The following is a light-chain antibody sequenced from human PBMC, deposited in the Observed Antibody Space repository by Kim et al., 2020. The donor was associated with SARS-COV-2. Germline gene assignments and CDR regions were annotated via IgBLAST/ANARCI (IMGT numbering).Light chain of an antibody. CDR2: AAS. CDR1: ESVSSSY. V-gene: IGKV3-20*01. CDR3: QQYGSTRLT. J-gene: IGKJ5*01. Sequence: EIVLTQSPGILSLSPGESVTLSCRASESVSSSYLAWYQQKSGQAPRLLIYAASSRATGIPDRFSGRGSGTAFILTISQVEPENSAVYYCQQYGSTRLTFGQGTRLEIK.